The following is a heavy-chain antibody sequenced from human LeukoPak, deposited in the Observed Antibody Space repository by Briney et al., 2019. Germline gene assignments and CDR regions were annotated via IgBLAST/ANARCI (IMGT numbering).Heavy chain of an antibody. CDR2: ITTTSSYI. CDR3: ARGAIYDSSGYRFFDY. Sequence: GGSLRLSCAASGFTFNTYTMNWVRQAPGKGLEWASSITTTSSYINYADSVKGRFTISRDSAKNSLYLQMNSLRAEDTAVYYCARGAIYDSSGYRFFDYWGQGTLVTVSS. D-gene: IGHD3-22*01. CDR1: GFTFNTYT. V-gene: IGHV3-21*06. J-gene: IGHJ4*02.